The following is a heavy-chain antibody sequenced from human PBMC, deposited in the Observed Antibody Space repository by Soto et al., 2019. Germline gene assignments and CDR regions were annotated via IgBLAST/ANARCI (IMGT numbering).Heavy chain of an antibody. CDR3: ARPRSSSRNYYGMDF. CDR2: IYPGDSDT. D-gene: IGHD6-13*01. J-gene: IGHJ6*02. CDR1: GYSFTTYW. Sequence: GESLKISCRGSGYSFTTYWIGWVRQMPVKGLECMGIIYPGDSDTRYSPSFQGQVTISADKSISTAYLQWSSLKASDTAMYYCARPRSSSRNYYGMDFWGQGTTVTVSS. V-gene: IGHV5-51*01.